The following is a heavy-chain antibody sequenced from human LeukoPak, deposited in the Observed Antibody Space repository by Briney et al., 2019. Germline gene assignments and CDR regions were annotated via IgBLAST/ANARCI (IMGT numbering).Heavy chain of an antibody. Sequence: GGSLRLSCAASGFTFSSYEMNWVRQAPGKGLEWVSYISSSGSTIYYADSVKGRFTISRDNAKNSLYLQMNSLRAEDTAVYYCARDHTVTIGYWGQGTLITVSS. V-gene: IGHV3-48*03. D-gene: IGHD4-17*01. CDR1: GFTFSSYE. CDR3: ARDHTVTIGY. CDR2: ISSSGSTI. J-gene: IGHJ4*02.